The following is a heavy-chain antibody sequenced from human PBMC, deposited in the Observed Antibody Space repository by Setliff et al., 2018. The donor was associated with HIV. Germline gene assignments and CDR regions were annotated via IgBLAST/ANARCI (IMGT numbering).Heavy chain of an antibody. CDR2: IIESGGT. CDR1: GFIVTDYG. CDR3: ASARIPTGGTSTSLDY. J-gene: IGHJ4*02. V-gene: IGHV3-23*01. D-gene: IGHD1-1*01. Sequence: GGSLRLSWAASGFIVTDYGMTWVRQAPGKGLEWVSAIIESGGTFYTDSVKGRFTISRDDSKNTLFLQLNTLRPEDTAVYYCASARIPTGGTSTSLDYWGQGALVTVSS.